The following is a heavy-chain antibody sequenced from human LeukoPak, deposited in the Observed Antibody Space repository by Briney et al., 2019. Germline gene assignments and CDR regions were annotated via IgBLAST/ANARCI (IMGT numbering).Heavy chain of an antibody. V-gene: IGHV1-46*01. J-gene: IGHJ5*02. CDR3: ARGGSAGWLFFPNWFDP. CDR1: GYTFTSYY. D-gene: IGHD3-22*01. CDR2: INPSGGST. Sequence: GASVKVSCKASGYTFTSYYMHWVRQAPGQGLEWMGIINPSGGSTSYAQKFQGRVTMTRDTSTSTVYMELSSLRSGDTAVYYCARGGSAGWLFFPNWFDPWGQGTLVTVSS.